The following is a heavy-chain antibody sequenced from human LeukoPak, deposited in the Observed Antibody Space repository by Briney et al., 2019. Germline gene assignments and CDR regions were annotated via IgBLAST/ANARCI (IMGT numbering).Heavy chain of an antibody. CDR3: ARGKQLARFDY. D-gene: IGHD6-6*01. CDR2: IYYSGST. CDR1: GGSISSGGYY. Sequence: SETLSLTCTVSGGSISSGGYYWSWIRQLPGKGLEWIGYIYYSGSTYYNPSLKSRVTISVDTSKNQFSLNLSYVTAADTAVYYCARGKQLARFDYWGQGTLVTVSS. J-gene: IGHJ4*02. V-gene: IGHV4-31*03.